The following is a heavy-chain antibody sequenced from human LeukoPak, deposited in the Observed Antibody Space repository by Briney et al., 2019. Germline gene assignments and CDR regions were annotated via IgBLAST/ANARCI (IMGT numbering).Heavy chain of an antibody. D-gene: IGHD1-26*01. J-gene: IGHJ4*02. Sequence: PGGSLRLSCAASGFTFSSYAMSWVRQAPGKGLEWVSAISGSGGSTYYADSVKGRFTIPRDNSKNTLYLQMNSLRAEDTAVYYCAKDTRYSGSYYFVFDYWGQGTLVTVSS. CDR1: GFTFSSYA. CDR3: AKDTRYSGSYYFVFDY. V-gene: IGHV3-23*01. CDR2: ISGSGGST.